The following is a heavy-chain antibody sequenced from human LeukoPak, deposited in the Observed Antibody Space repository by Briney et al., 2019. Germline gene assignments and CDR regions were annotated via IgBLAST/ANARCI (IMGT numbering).Heavy chain of an antibody. CDR3: ARKFVGATGGWFDP. J-gene: IGHJ5*02. CDR1: GGSISSGSYY. D-gene: IGHD1-26*01. Sequence: KPSQTLSLTCTVPGGSISSGSYYWSWIRQPAGKGLEWIGRIYTSGSTNYNPSLKSRVTISVDTSKNQFSLKLSSVTAADTAVYYCARKFVGATGGWFDPWGQGTLVTVSS. V-gene: IGHV4-61*02. CDR2: IYTSGST.